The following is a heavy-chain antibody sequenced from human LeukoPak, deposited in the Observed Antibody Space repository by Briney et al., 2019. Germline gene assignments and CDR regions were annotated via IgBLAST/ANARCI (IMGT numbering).Heavy chain of an antibody. D-gene: IGHD1-26*01. V-gene: IGHV3-23*01. CDR3: AKDRPKDGSLGDY. Sequence: GGSLRLSCAASGFTFSSYAMSWVRQAPGKGLEWVSAISGSGGSTYYADSVKGRFTISRDNSNNTLYLQMNSLRAEDTAVYYYAKDRPKDGSLGDYWGQGTLVTVSS. CDR1: GFTFSSYA. J-gene: IGHJ4*02. CDR2: ISGSGGST.